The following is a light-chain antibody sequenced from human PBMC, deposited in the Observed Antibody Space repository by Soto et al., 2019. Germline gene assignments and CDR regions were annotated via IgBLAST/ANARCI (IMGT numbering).Light chain of an antibody. CDR2: RAS. J-gene: IGKJ1*01. CDR1: QSISSW. V-gene: IGKV1-5*03. CDR3: QQLNSYRWT. Sequence: DIQMTQSPSTLPASVGDRVTIACRASQSISSWLAWYQQKPGKAPKLLIYRASYLESGVPSRFSGSGSGTEFTLTISSLQPDDFATYYCQQLNSYRWTFGQGTKVDI.